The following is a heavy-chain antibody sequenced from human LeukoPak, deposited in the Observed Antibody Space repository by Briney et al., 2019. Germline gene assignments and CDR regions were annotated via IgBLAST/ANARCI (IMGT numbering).Heavy chain of an antibody. CDR1: GFTFSSYS. V-gene: IGHV3-48*04. CDR3: TSYCRRGCDYYGSGSAY. D-gene: IGHD3-10*01. CDR2: ISSSGSTK. Sequence: PGGSLRLSCAASGFTFSSYSMNWVRQAAGKGVEWVSYISSSGSTKYYADSVMARFTISTDNAKNSLYLQVNGLRAEDTAVYYCTSYCRRGCDYYGSGSAYRGQGTLVTVSS. J-gene: IGHJ4*02.